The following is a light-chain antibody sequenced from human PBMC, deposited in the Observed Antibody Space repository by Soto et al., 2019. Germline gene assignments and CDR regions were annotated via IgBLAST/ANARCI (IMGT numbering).Light chain of an antibody. V-gene: IGKV3-11*01. CDR1: QSVSTY. CDR3: QQRSSWPLVT. J-gene: IGKJ4*01. Sequence: EIVLTQSPATLSLSPGERATLSCRASQSVSTYLTWYQQKPGQAPRLLIYDTSNRATGILARFSGSGSGTDFTLTISSLEPEDFAVYYCQQRSSWPLVTFGGGTKVEIK. CDR2: DTS.